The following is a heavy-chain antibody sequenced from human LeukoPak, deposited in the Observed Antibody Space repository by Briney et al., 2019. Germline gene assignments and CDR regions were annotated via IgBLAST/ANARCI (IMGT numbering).Heavy chain of an antibody. CDR3: AKEPGSDY. CDR2: ISYDGSNK. CDR1: GFTLSSYG. J-gene: IGHJ4*02. V-gene: IGHV3-30*18. Sequence: GRSLRLSCAASGFTLSSYGMRWVRQAPGKGLEWVAVISYDGSNKYYADSVKGRFTISRDNSKNTLYLQMNSLRAEDTAVYYCAKEPGSDYWGQGTLVTVSS.